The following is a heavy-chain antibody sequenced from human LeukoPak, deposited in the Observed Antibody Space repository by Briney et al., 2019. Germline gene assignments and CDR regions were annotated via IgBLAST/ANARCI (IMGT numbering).Heavy chain of an antibody. CDR2: IYHSGTT. D-gene: IGHD3-22*01. V-gene: IGHV4-30-2*01. J-gene: IGHJ5*02. CDR3: ARTYYSDSYCFDP. CDR1: GGSINSGGYS. Sequence: SETLSLTCAVSGGSINSGGYSWTWLRQPPGKGLEWIGSIYHSGTTYYNPSLKSRVTISVDRSKNQFSLKLTSVTAADTAVYYCARTYYSDSYCFDPGGQGTLVTVSS.